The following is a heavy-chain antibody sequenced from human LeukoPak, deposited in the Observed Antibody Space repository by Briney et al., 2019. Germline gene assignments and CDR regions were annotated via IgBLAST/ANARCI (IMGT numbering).Heavy chain of an antibody. CDR2: IYHSGST. Sequence: KPSETLSLTYAVSGYSISSGYYWGWIRQPPGKGLEWIGSIYHSGSTYYNPSLKSRVTISVDTSKNQFSLKLSSVTAADTAVYYCARHDYSSVGTDHFDYWGQGTLVTVSS. CDR1: GYSISSGYY. J-gene: IGHJ4*02. CDR3: ARHDYSSVGTDHFDY. V-gene: IGHV4-38-2*01. D-gene: IGHD3-16*01.